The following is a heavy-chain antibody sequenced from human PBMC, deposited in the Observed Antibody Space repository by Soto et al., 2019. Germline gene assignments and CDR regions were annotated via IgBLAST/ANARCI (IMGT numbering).Heavy chain of an antibody. CDR1: GFTFRYFE. J-gene: IGHJ5*02. CDR3: ARDSIAAPNWFDP. D-gene: IGHD6-6*01. Sequence: DVQLVESGGGMVQPGGSLRLSCAASGFTFRYFEMNWVRQVPGKGLEWLSYISSSGSKTFYSESVKGRFTISRDNIEDSLFLQMNNLRVEDTGIYFCARDSIAAPNWFDPWGQGTRVIVSS. V-gene: IGHV3-48*03. CDR2: ISSSGSKT.